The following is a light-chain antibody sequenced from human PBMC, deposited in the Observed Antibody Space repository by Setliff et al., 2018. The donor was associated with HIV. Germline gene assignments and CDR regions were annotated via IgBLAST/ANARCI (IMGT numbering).Light chain of an antibody. CDR3: LLYAGDSQA. V-gene: IGLV7-43*01. J-gene: IGLJ1*01. Sequence: QAVLTQEPSLTVSPGGTVTLTCASSTGAVTDNYFPNWYQQKPGQAPRPLICSTSKKYSWTPARFSGSLLGGKAALTLSNVQPEDEAEYYCLLYAGDSQAFGTGTKVTV. CDR2: STS. CDR1: TGAVTDNYF.